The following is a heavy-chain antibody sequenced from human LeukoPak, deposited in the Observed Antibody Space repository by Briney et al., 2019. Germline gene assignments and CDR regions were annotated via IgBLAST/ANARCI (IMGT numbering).Heavy chain of an antibody. CDR1: GFTFSSYA. J-gene: IGHJ4*02. CDR2: ISGTSGRT. D-gene: IGHD6-6*01. Sequence: GGSLRLSCAASGFTFSSYAMIWVRQAPGKGLQWVSSISGTSGRTEYADSVKGRFTISRDNSKNMVYLQMNSLRAEDTAVYYCAKDRPGTTAARVYDYWGQGTLVTVSS. CDR3: AKDRPGTTAARVYDY. V-gene: IGHV3-23*01.